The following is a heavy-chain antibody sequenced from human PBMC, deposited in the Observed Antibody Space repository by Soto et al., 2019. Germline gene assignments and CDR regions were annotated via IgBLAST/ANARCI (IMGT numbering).Heavy chain of an antibody. CDR2: INAGNGNT. J-gene: IGHJ3*01. CDR1: GYTFTSYA. V-gene: IGHV1-3*01. Sequence: ASVKVSCKASGYTFTSYAMHWVRQAPGQRLEWMGWINAGNGNTKYSQKFQGRVTITRDTSASTAYMELSSLRSEDTAVYYCARYKYSCGYHDAFDFWAQGTLVPVSS. D-gene: IGHD5-18*01. CDR3: ARYKYSCGYHDAFDF.